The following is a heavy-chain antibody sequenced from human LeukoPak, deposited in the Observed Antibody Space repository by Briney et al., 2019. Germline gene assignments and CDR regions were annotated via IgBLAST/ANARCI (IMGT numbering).Heavy chain of an antibody. J-gene: IGHJ4*02. D-gene: IGHD1-26*01. CDR1: GGTFSSYA. V-gene: IGHV1-69*04. Sequence: ASVKLSCKASGGTFSSYAISWVRQAPGQGLEWMGRIIPILGIANYAQKFQGRVTITADKSTSTAYMEVSSLRSEDRAVYYCARRGAYFYYFDYWGQGTLVTVSS. CDR3: ARRGAYFYYFDY. CDR2: IIPILGIA.